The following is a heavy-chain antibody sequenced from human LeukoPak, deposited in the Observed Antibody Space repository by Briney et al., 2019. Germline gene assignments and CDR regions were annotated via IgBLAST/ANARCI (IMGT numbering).Heavy chain of an antibody. V-gene: IGHV3-15*01. CDR2: IKSKNDGGTT. J-gene: IGHJ4*02. Sequence: GGSRRLSCAASGFTFSDAWMSWVRQAPGKGLEWVGRIKSKNDGGTTEYAAPVRGRFTISRDDSENTLSLQMNSLKIEDTAVYYCTKVIRGYSGSIDYWGQGTLVSVSS. D-gene: IGHD5-12*01. CDR1: GFTFSDAW. CDR3: TKVIRGYSGSIDY.